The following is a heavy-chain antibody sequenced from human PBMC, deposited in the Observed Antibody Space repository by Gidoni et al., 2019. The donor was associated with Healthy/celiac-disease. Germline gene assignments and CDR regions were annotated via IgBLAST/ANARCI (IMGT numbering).Heavy chain of an antibody. CDR2: IWYDGSNK. J-gene: IGHJ4*02. Sequence: QVQLVESGGGVVQPGRSLRLSCAASGFTFSSYGMHWVRQAPGKGLEWVAVIWYDGSNKYYADSVKGRFTISRDNSKNTLYLQMNSLRAEDTAVYYCARALGGYDADYWGQGTLVTVSS. CDR1: GFTFSSYG. V-gene: IGHV3-33*08. CDR3: ARALGGYDADY. D-gene: IGHD5-12*01.